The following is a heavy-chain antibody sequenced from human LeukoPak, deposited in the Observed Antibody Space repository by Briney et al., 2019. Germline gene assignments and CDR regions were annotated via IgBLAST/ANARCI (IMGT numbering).Heavy chain of an antibody. V-gene: IGHV3-23*01. J-gene: IGHJ3*02. D-gene: IGHD5-18*01. CDR3: AKDRGYSYGYLGSDAFDI. CDR2: ISGSGAST. Sequence: GGSLRLSCAASEFTFSNHAMSWVRQAPGKGLEWVSVISGSGASTYYADSVKGRFTISRDNPKTTLYLQMNSLRVEDTAVYYCAKDRGYSYGYLGSDAFDIWGQGTMVTVSS. CDR1: EFTFSNHA.